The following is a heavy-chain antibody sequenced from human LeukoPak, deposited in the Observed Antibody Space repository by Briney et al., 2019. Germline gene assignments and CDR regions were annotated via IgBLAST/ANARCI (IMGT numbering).Heavy chain of an antibody. CDR1: GFIFSNYE. Sequence: GGSLRLSCAASGFIFSNYEMNWVRQAPGKGLEWLSLITGSGSTMYYADSVRGRFTISRDNAKNSLYLQMNSLRAEDTAVYHCVSSRILDFDYWGQGTLVTVSS. CDR2: ITGSGSTM. J-gene: IGHJ4*02. V-gene: IGHV3-48*03. CDR3: VSSRILDFDY. D-gene: IGHD3-3*01.